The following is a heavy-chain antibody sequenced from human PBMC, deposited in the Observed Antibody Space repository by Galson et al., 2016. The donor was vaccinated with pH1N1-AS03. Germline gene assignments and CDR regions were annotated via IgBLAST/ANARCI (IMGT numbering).Heavy chain of an antibody. CDR3: AASKYVDTYFDN. V-gene: IGHV4-59*01. D-gene: IGHD2/OR15-2a*01. J-gene: IGHJ4*02. CDR1: GGSIAFYY. Sequence: ETLSLTCTVSGGSIAFYYWAWIRQPPRKGLAWVGYIYYTGTTNYNPSLKSRVTMSVDKSRNQFSLKLNSLTAADTAVYYCAASKYVDTYFDNWGQGTLVTVS. CDR2: IYYTGTT.